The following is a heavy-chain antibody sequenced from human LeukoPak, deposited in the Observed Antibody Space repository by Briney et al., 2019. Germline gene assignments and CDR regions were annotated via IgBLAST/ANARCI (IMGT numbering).Heavy chain of an antibody. Sequence: PSETLSLTCAVYGGSFRGYYCSWIRQPPGKGLEWIGEINHSGSTNYNPSLKSRVTISVDTSKNQFSLRLSSVTAADTAVYYCARDRSGYLPYFHWGQGILVTVSS. CDR1: GGSFRGYY. D-gene: IGHD3-22*01. CDR2: INHSGST. J-gene: IGHJ4*02. V-gene: IGHV4-34*01. CDR3: ARDRSGYLPYFH.